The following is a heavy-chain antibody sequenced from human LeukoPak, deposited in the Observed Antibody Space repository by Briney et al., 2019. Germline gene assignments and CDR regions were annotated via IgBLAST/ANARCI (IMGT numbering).Heavy chain of an antibody. CDR2: INHSGST. Sequence: SETLSLTCAVYGGSFSGYYWSLIRQPPGKGLEWIGEINHSGSTNYNPSLKSRVTISVDTSKNQFSLKLSSVTAADTAVYYCARLSNWFDPWGQGTLVTVSS. CDR3: ARLSNWFDP. CDR1: GGSFSGYY. V-gene: IGHV4-34*01. J-gene: IGHJ5*02.